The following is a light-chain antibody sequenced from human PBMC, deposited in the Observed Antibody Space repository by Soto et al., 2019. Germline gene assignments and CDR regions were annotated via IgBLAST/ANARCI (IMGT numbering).Light chain of an antibody. CDR3: CSYAGSSTHVL. CDR1: STDVGAYNF. Sequence: QSALTQPPSASGSPGQSVTISCTGTSTDVGAYNFVSWYQQHPGKAPKLVIYEVTKRPSGVPDRFSGSKSGNTASLTVSGLQTEDEADYYCCSYAGSSTHVLFGGGTKLTVL. CDR2: EVT. J-gene: IGLJ3*02. V-gene: IGLV2-8*01.